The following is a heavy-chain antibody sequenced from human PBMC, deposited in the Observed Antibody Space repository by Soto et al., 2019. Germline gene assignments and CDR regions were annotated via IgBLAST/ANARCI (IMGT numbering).Heavy chain of an antibody. V-gene: IGHV1-18*01. Sequence: QVQLVQSGAEVKKPGASVKVSCKASGYTFTSYGIRWVRQAPGQGLEWMGWISAYNGNTNYAQKFQGRVTMTTDTSTSTAFMELTTLRSDDTAVYYCTRKPSGGCVDYWGQGTLVTVSS. D-gene: IGHD6-19*01. CDR1: GYTFTSYG. CDR2: ISAYNGNT. CDR3: TRKPSGGCVDY. J-gene: IGHJ4*02.